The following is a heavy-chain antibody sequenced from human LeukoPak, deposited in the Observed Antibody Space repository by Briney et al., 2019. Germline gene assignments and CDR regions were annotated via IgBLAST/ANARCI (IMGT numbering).Heavy chain of an antibody. V-gene: IGHV3-30*04. J-gene: IGHJ4*02. CDR3: ARDERRYCSSTSCRLVDY. D-gene: IGHD2-2*01. Sequence: GGSLRLSCAASGFTFSFYAMHWVRQAPGKGLEWVALISYDGSNKYYAESVKGRFTISRDNSKNTLYLQMNSLRAEDTAVYYCARDERRYCSSTSCRLVDYWGQGTLVTVSS. CDR2: ISYDGSNK. CDR1: GFTFSFYA.